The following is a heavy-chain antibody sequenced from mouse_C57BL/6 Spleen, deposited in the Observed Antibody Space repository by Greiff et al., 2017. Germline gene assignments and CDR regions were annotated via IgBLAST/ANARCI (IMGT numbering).Heavy chain of an antibody. CDR2: IYPGDGDT. CDR3: GSSYDYYAMDY. J-gene: IGHJ4*01. D-gene: IGHD1-1*01. Sequence: QVQLQQSGAELVKPGASVKISCKASGYAFSSYWMNWVKQRPGKGLEWIGQIYPGDGDTNYNGKFQGTATLTADKSSSTAYMQLISLTSEDSAVYFCGSSYDYYAMDYWGQGTSVTVSS. CDR1: GYAFSSYW. V-gene: IGHV1-80*01.